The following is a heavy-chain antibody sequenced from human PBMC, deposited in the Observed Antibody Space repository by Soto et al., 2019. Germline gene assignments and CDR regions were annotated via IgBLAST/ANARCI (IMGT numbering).Heavy chain of an antibody. CDR1: GFTFSSSW. CDR2: IKQDGGEK. CDR3: SKVADGDSLAY. Sequence: PARSLSLSCAASGFTFSSSWTSWDRQAPGKGMGWEANIKQDGGEKEYVDSVKGRFTISRDNAKNSLFLQMNSLRAEDTAIYYCSKVADGDSLAYWGQGTLVTVSS. V-gene: IGHV3-7*03. D-gene: IGHD4-17*01. J-gene: IGHJ4*02.